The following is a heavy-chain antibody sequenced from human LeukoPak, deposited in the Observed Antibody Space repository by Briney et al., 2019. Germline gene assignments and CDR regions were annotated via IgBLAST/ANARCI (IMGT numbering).Heavy chain of an antibody. J-gene: IGHJ4*02. CDR3: AKKGYSNGWRDSYYFDC. D-gene: IGHD6-19*01. CDR1: GFTFSSYG. Sequence: GGSLRLSCAASGFTFSSYGMHWVRQAPGKGLDWVAFIHHDGSNKYYADSVRGRFTISRDNSKLYLQMNSLRAEDTAVYYCAKKGYSNGWRDSYYFDCWGQGTLVTVSS. CDR2: IHHDGSNK. V-gene: IGHV3-30*02.